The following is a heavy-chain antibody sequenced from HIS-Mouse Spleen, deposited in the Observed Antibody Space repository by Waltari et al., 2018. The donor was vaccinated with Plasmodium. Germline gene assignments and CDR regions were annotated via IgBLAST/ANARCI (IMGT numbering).Heavy chain of an antibody. J-gene: IGHJ6*02. CDR2: IYTSGST. V-gene: IGHV4-4*07. D-gene: IGHD6-6*01. CDR1: GGSIRSYY. Sequence: QVQLQESGPGLVKPSETLSLTCTVSGGSIRSYYWSWIRQPAGKGLEWIGRIYTSGSTNYNPSLKSRVTMSVDTSKNQFSLKLSSVTAADTAVYYCARDTEYSSFDGMDVWGQGTTVTVSS. CDR3: ARDTEYSSFDGMDV.